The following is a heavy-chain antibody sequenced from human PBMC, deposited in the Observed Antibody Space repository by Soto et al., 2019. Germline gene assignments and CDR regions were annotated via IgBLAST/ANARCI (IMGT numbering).Heavy chain of an antibody. CDR1: GFTFTTYS. V-gene: IGHV3-48*02. J-gene: IGHJ2*01. CDR3: ARPFFQRLDQPFNPNDL. D-gene: IGHD6-19*01. Sequence: EVQLVESGGGLVQPGGSLRLSCAASGFTFTTYSMNWVRQAPGKGLEWVSYISSSSNTIYYADSVKGRFTISRDNAKNSLYLQMNSLIDEDTAVYYCARPFFQRLDQPFNPNDLWGRGTLVTVSS. CDR2: ISSSSNTI.